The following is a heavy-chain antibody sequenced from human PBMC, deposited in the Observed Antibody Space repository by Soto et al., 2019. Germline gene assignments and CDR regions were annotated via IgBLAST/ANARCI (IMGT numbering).Heavy chain of an antibody. CDR3: AHSKNSADDPNDAFDI. J-gene: IGHJ3*02. CDR2: IYWDDDK. Sequence: GPTLVKHTQTLALTCTFCGFSLSTNEVGVGWIRQPPGKALEWLAIIYWDDDKRYSPSLQSRLTITKDTSKNQVVLTMTNMDPVDTATYFCAHSKNSADDPNDAFDIWGQGTMVTVSS. V-gene: IGHV2-5*02. D-gene: IGHD5-12*01. CDR1: GFSLSTNEVG.